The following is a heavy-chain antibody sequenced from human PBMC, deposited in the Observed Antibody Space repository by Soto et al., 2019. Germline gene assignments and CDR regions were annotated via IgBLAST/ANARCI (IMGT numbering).Heavy chain of an antibody. CDR2: VYSTGTT. D-gene: IGHD3-10*01. Sequence: SETLSLTCSVSGGSINSYWWSWIRQPAGKGLEWIGRVYSTGTTDYNPSLNSRATMSVETSKNQFSLRLTSVTAADTAVYYCARDIGSYAYGEGYWGQGIQVTVSS. V-gene: IGHV4-4*07. CDR3: ARDIGSYAYGEGY. CDR1: GGSINSYW. J-gene: IGHJ4*02.